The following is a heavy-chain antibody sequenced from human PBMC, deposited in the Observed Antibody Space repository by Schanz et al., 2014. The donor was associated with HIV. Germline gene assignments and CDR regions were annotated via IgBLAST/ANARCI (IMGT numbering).Heavy chain of an antibody. CDR3: AKGLRQWLVLGVSDY. D-gene: IGHD6-19*01. Sequence: QGQLGESGGGVGQPGKSLRLSCAASGFTFSTYGMHWVRQGPGKGLEGVAVISKDGSNKYYADSVKGRFTIARDNSKNTLYLQMNSLRAEDTAVYYCAKGLRQWLVLGVSDYWGQGTLVTVSS. V-gene: IGHV3-30*18. CDR1: GFTFSTYG. CDR2: ISKDGSNK. J-gene: IGHJ4*02.